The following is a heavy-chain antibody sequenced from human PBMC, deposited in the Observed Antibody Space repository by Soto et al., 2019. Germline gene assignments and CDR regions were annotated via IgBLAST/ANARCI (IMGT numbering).Heavy chain of an antibody. CDR3: APHTLDTGMPSGY. CDR2: IGGYKGNT. Sequence: QVQLVQSGAEVREPGASVKVSCKASGYTFTNYGVSWVRQAPGQGLEWMGWIGGYKGNTNYAQKLEGRVTLTTGTSTSTDYMELRSLRSDDTAVYYCAPHTLDTGMPSGYWGQGTLVTVSS. D-gene: IGHD5-18*01. J-gene: IGHJ4*02. CDR1: GYTFTNYG. V-gene: IGHV1-18*01.